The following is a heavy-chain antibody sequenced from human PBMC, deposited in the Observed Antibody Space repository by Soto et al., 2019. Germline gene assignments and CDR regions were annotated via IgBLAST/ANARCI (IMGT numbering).Heavy chain of an antibody. CDR3: VRDRGNKLRMDV. CDR2: ILYSEKN. J-gene: IGHJ6*04. D-gene: IGHD3-10*01. CDR1: GASITIGGSY. V-gene: IGHV4-31*03. Sequence: SETLSLTCSVSGASITIGGSYLTWIRQHPGKGLEWIGNILYSEKNYYNPSLKSRVTISLDTSKNQFSLKVNSVTAADTAVYYCVRDRGNKLRMDVWSKGLTVTVSS.